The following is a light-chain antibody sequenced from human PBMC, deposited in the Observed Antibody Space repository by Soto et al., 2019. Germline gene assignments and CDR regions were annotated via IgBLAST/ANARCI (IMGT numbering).Light chain of an antibody. CDR2: SNN. CDR3: AAWDDSLNGVV. V-gene: IGLV1-44*01. Sequence: QYVLTQPPSASGTPGQRDTISCSGSSSNIGSNTVNWYQQLPGTAPKLLIYSNNQRPSGVPDRFSGSKSGTSASLAISGLPSQDEADYYCAAWDDSLNGVVFGGGTKVTVL. CDR1: SSNIGSNT. J-gene: IGLJ2*01.